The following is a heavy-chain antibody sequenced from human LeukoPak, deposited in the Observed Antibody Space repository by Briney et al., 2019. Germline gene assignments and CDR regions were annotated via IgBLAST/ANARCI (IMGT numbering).Heavy chain of an antibody. CDR1: GFTFSSYG. CDR3: ASSYRGSYFDY. CDR2: ISGSGGST. Sequence: GGSLRLSCAASGFTFSSYGMSWVGQAPGKGLEWVSAISGSGGSTYYADSVKGRFTISRDNSKNTLYLQMNSLRAEDTAVYYCASSYRGSYFDYWGQGTLVTVSS. V-gene: IGHV3-23*01. D-gene: IGHD1-26*01. J-gene: IGHJ4*02.